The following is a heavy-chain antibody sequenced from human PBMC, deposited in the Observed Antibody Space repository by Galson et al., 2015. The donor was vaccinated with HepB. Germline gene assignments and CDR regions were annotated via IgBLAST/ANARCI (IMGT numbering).Heavy chain of an antibody. CDR1: GFTFSTHS. D-gene: IGHD6-13*01. J-gene: IGHJ4*02. V-gene: IGHV3-21*01. CDR2: ISGSGSYK. CDR3: ARVSLGASSSWYYFDY. Sequence: SLRLSCAVSGFTFSTHSINWVRQAPGKGLEWVSSISGSGSYKFYRDSVEGRFTVSRDDAKNSLFLQMNSLRAEDTAIYYCARVSLGASSSWYYFDYWGLGTLVTVSS.